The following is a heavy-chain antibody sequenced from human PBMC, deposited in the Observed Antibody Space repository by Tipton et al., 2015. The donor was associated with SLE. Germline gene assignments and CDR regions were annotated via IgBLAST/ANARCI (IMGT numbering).Heavy chain of an antibody. CDR1: GGSISNYY. CDR2: IYYSGST. CDR3: ARDSSADAFDI. J-gene: IGHJ3*02. Sequence: TLSLTCTVSGGSISNYYWSWIRQPPGKGLEWIGYIYYSGSTNYNPSLKSRVTISVDTSKNQFSLKLSSVTAADTAVYYCARDSSADAFDIWGQGTMVTVSS. V-gene: IGHV4-59*08. D-gene: IGHD6-19*01.